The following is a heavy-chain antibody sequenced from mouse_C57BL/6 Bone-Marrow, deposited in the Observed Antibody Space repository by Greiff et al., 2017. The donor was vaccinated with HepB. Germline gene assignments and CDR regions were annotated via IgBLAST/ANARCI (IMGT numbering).Heavy chain of an antibody. V-gene: IGHV1-85*01. Sequence: VKLQESGPELVKPGASVKLSCKASGYTFTSYDINWVKQRPGQGLEWIGWIYPRDGSTKYNEKFKGKATLTVDTASSTAYMELHSLTSEDSAVYVCARWGLRRDYAMDYWGQGTSVTVSS. CDR1: GYTFTSYD. J-gene: IGHJ4*01. CDR3: ARWGLRRDYAMDY. CDR2: IYPRDGST. D-gene: IGHD2-4*01.